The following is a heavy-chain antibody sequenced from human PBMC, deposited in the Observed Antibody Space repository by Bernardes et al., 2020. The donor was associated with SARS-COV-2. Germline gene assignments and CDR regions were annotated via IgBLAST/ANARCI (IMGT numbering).Heavy chain of an antibody. Sequence: GGSLRLSCAASGFTFSDYYMSWIRQAPGKGLEWVSYICSSGSTIYYADSVKGRFTISRDNAKNSLYLQMNSLRAEDTAVYYCARDLLFEDYYGSGSFNAFDIWGQGTMVTVSS. CDR3: ARDLLFEDYYGSGSFNAFDI. CDR1: GFTFSDYY. CDR2: ICSSGSTI. V-gene: IGHV3-11*01. J-gene: IGHJ3*02. D-gene: IGHD3-10*01.